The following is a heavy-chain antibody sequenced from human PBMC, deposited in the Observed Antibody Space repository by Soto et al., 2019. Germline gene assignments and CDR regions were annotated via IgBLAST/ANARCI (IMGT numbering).Heavy chain of an antibody. D-gene: IGHD3-22*01. CDR2: IKPDGSEK. V-gene: IGHV3-7*02. CDR3: SRGDYTDNRGPIPHAFKI. J-gene: IGHJ3*02. Sequence: GSLRLSCTASGFTFRTYWMSRVRQAPGKGQEWVANIKPDGSEKWYVDSVKGRFTISRDNAKNSLYLQMSRLRVRDTAVYYCSRGDYTDNRGPIPHAFKICGQGRRVTVSS. CDR1: GFTFRTYW.